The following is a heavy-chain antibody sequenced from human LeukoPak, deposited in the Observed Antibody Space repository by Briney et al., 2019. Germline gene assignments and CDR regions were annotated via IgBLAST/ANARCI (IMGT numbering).Heavy chain of an antibody. V-gene: IGHV1-69*05. CDR3: ARDSLLRGYSYGSFDY. D-gene: IGHD5-18*01. Sequence: SVKVSCKASGGTFSSYAISWVRQAPGQGLEWMGGIIPIFGTANYAQKFQGRVTITTDESTSTAYMELSSLRSEDTAVYYCARDSLLRGYSYGSFDYWGQGTLVAVSS. J-gene: IGHJ4*02. CDR2: IIPIFGTA. CDR1: GGTFSSYA.